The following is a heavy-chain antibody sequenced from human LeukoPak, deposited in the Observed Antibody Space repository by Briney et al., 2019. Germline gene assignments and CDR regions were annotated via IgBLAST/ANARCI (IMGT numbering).Heavy chain of an antibody. CDR1: GYTFTGYY. CDR2: INPNSGGT. J-gene: IGHJ6*03. Sequence: ASVKVSCKASGYTFTGYYMHWVRQAPGQGLEWMGWINPNSGGTNYAQKFQGRVTMTRDTSISTAYMELSRLRSDDTAVYYCARGFTFRNYYYYMDVWGKGTTVTISS. V-gene: IGHV1-2*02. D-gene: IGHD3-10*01. CDR3: ARGFTFRNYYYYMDV.